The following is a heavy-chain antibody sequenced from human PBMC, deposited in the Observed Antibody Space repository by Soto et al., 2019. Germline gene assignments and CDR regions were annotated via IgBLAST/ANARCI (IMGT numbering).Heavy chain of an antibody. Sequence: PSETLSLTCAVSGGSISSSNWRSWVRQPPGKGLEWIGEIYHSGSTNYNPSLKSRVTISVDKSKNQFSLKLSSVTAADTAVYYCARGGGTMIVVVINAFDIWGQGTMVTVSS. CDR1: GGSISSSNW. D-gene: IGHD3-22*01. CDR3: ARGGGTMIVVVINAFDI. J-gene: IGHJ3*02. CDR2: IYHSGST. V-gene: IGHV4-4*02.